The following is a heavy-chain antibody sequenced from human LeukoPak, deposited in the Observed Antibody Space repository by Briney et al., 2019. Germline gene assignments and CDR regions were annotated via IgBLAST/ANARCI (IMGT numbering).Heavy chain of an antibody. J-gene: IGHJ4*02. D-gene: IGHD2-15*01. Sequence: TGGSLILSCAASGFTFSSYAMSWVRQAPGKGLEWVSATVGCGSPNTYHADSVKGRFTISRDNSKNTLFLQMNILRAEDTAIYYCTKAPIVSCSGAFCYPFDSWGQGTLVTVSS. CDR1: GFTFSSYA. CDR2: TVGCGSPNT. CDR3: TKAPIVSCSGAFCYPFDS. V-gene: IGHV3-23*01.